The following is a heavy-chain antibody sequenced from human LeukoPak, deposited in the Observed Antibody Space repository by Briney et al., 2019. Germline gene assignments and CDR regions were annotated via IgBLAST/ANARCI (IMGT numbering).Heavy chain of an antibody. J-gene: IGHJ4*02. CDR3: ARHQDSSSGWYHFDY. CDR2: IYYSGST. CDR1: GGSINSYY. V-gene: IGHV4-59*08. D-gene: IGHD6-19*01. Sequence: SDTLSLTCTVSGGSINSYYWSWIRQPPGKGLEWIGYIYYSGSTNYNPSLKSRVTISVDTSKNQFSLNLNSVTAADTAVYYCARHQDSSSGWYHFDYWGQATLVTVSS.